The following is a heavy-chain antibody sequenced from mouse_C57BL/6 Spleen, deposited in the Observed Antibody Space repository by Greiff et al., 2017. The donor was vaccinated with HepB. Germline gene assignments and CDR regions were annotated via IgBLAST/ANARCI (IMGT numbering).Heavy chain of an antibody. Sequence: EVKVEESGEGLVKPGGSLKLSCAASGFTFSSYAMSWVRQTPEKRLEWVAYISSGGDYIYYADTVKGRFTISRDNARNTLYLQMSSLKSEDTAMYYCTREDYDYVAWFAYWGQGTLVTVSA. V-gene: IGHV5-9-1*02. D-gene: IGHD2-4*01. CDR3: TREDYDYVAWFAY. J-gene: IGHJ3*01. CDR1: GFTFSSYA. CDR2: ISSGGDYI.